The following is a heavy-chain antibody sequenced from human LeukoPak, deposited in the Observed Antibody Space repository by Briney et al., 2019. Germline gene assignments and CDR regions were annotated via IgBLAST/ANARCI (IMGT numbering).Heavy chain of an antibody. CDR1: GDSISSRSYY. CDR2: IYYSGST. V-gene: IGHV4-39*01. CDR3: ARVRYDFWSGYLPDAFDI. Sequence: PSETLSLTCTVSGDSISSRSYYWGWIRQPPGKGLEWIGSIYYSGSTYYNPSLKSRVTISVNTSKNQFSLKLSSVTAADTAVYYCARVRYDFWSGYLPDAFDIWGQGTMVTVSS. D-gene: IGHD3-3*01. J-gene: IGHJ3*02.